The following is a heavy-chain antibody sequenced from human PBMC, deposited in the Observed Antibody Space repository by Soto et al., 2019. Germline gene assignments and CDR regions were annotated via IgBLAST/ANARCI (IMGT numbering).Heavy chain of an antibody. V-gene: IGHV4-59*08. CDR2: IYYSGST. Sequence: SETLSLTCTVSGGSISSYYWSWIRQPPGKGLEWIGYIYYSGSTNYNPSIKSRVTISVDTSKNQFSLKLSSVTAADTAVYYCARQGIAVAGSFDYWGQGTLVTVSS. J-gene: IGHJ4*02. CDR1: GGSISSYY. CDR3: ARQGIAVAGSFDY. D-gene: IGHD6-19*01.